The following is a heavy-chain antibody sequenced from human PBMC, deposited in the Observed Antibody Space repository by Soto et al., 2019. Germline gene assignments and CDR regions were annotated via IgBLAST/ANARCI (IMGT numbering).Heavy chain of an antibody. V-gene: IGHV1-2*02. D-gene: IGHD1-1*01. CDR2: INPKTGYT. J-gene: IGHJ5*02. CDR3: ATVTNGTTGWYHP. CDR1: GYTFTDFY. Sequence: QVQLVQSGTEVKKPGASVTVSCKSSGYTFTDFYLHWLRQAPGQGLEWAGWINPKTGYTKSSQKSQGRVTMSTETSVSTAYIDLTSLSSDDTAMYYCATVTNGTTGWYHPWGQGTRVTVSS.